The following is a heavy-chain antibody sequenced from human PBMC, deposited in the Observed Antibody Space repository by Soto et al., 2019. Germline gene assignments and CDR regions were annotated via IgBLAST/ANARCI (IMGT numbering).Heavy chain of an antibody. V-gene: IGHV5-10-1*01. J-gene: IGHJ6*02. CDR3: AILAHTGYCSSTSCPQGYYYGMDV. CDR1: GYSFTSYW. CDR2: IDPSDSYT. Sequence: PGESLKISCKGSGYSFTSYWISGVRQMAGKGLEWMGRIDPSDSYTNYSPSFQGRVTISADKSIRTAYLQWCSLKASDTAMYYCAILAHTGYCSSTSCPQGYYYGMDVWGQGTTVTVSS. D-gene: IGHD2-2*01.